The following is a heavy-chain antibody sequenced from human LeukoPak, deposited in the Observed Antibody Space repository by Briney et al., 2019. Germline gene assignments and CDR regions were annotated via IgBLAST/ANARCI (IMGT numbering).Heavy chain of an antibody. CDR1: GFTFSTYS. CDR3: ARVVTGSGSYLDY. J-gene: IGHJ4*02. V-gene: IGHV3-48*04. Sequence: GGSLRLSCAASGFTFSTYSMNWVRQAPGKGLEWLSYIRGSSNTIHYADSVKGRFTISRDNAENSVYLQMNSLRVEDTAVYYCARVVTGSGSYLDYWGQGTLVTVSS. CDR2: IRGSSNTI. D-gene: IGHD3-10*01.